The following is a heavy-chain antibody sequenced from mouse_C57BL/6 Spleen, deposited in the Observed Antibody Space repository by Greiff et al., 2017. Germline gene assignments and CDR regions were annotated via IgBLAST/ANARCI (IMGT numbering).Heavy chain of an antibody. Sequence: VQLVESGGGLVKPGGSLKLSCAASGFTFSDYGMHWVRQAPEKGLEWVAYISSGSSTIYYADTVKGRFTISRDNAKNTLFLQMTSLRSEDTAMYYCAILYGSSYGAMDYWGQGTSVTVSS. CDR2: ISSGSSTI. D-gene: IGHD1-1*01. CDR3: AILYGSSYGAMDY. V-gene: IGHV5-17*01. CDR1: GFTFSDYG. J-gene: IGHJ4*01.